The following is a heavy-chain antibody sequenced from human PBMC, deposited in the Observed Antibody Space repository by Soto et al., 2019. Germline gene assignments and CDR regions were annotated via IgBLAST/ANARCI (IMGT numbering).Heavy chain of an antibody. D-gene: IGHD5-12*01. CDR3: ARAISGYVT. J-gene: IGHJ4*02. V-gene: IGHV1-3*01. Sequence: QVQLVQSGAEVKKPGASVKISCKASGITYTTYPIHWVRQAPGQGLEWMGWINAGNGDTRYSQRFQGRVTLTRDTSATTTYMDLSSLSSEDTSIYYCARAISGYVTWGQGTLVTVSS. CDR1: GITYTTYP. CDR2: INAGNGDT.